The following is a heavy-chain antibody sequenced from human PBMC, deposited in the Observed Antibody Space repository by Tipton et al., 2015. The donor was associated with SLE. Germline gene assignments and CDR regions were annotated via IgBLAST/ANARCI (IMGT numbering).Heavy chain of an antibody. V-gene: IGHV1-18*01. CDR3: ARDSGYDFWSGPDY. Sequence: QLVQSGAEVKKPGASVKVSCKASGYTFTSYGISWARLAPGQGLEWMGRISAYNGNTNYAQKLQGRVTMTTDTSTSTAYMELRSLRSDDTAVYYCARDSGYDFWSGPDYWGQGTLVTVSS. CDR2: ISAYNGNT. J-gene: IGHJ4*02. D-gene: IGHD3-3*01. CDR1: GYTFTSYG.